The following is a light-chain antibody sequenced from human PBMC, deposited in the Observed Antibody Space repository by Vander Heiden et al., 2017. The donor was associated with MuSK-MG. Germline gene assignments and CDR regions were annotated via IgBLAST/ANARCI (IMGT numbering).Light chain of an antibody. CDR3: QQYDSYLPYT. Sequence: AIRMTQSPSSFSASTGDRVTITCRASQGISSYLAWYQQKPGKAPKLLIYAASTLQSGVPSRFSGSGSGTDFTLTISCLQSEDFAPYYCQQYDSYLPYTFGQGTKLEIK. CDR1: QGISSY. CDR2: AAS. J-gene: IGKJ2*01. V-gene: IGKV1-8*01.